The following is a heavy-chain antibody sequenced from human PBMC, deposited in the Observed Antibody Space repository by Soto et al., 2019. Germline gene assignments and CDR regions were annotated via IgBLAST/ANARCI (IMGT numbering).Heavy chain of an antibody. V-gene: IGHV3-23*01. Sequence: EVQLLESGGGLVQPGGSLRLSCAASGLTFNNYAMSWVRQAPGKGPEWVSVISGSGGSTYYADSVKGRFTISRDNSKNTLYLQMNSLRGEDTAVYYCAKRATGTYFDYWGQGTLVTVSS. CDR1: GLTFNNYA. CDR2: ISGSGGST. J-gene: IGHJ4*02. CDR3: AKRATGTYFDY. D-gene: IGHD1-1*01.